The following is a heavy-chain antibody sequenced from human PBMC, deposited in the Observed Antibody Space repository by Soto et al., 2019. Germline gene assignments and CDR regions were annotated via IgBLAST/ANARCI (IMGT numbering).Heavy chain of an antibody. J-gene: IGHJ6*02. CDR3: ARDGYCINTSCHFLPDV. CDR1: GFTFSSYG. V-gene: IGHV3-48*02. Sequence: EVQLVESGGGLVQPGGSLRLSCVGSGFTFSSYGMNWVRQAPGKGLEWLSFISSSTTTIYYADSVKGRFTISRDNAKNSLYLQMNSLRDEDTAVYYCARDGYCINTSCHFLPDVWGQGTTVTVSS. CDR2: ISSSTTTI. D-gene: IGHD2-2*03.